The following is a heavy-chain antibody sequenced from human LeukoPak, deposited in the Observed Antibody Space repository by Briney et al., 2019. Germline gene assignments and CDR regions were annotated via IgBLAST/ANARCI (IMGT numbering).Heavy chain of an antibody. V-gene: IGHV1-2*02. CDR3: ARALITVVTPDGMDV. D-gene: IGHD4-23*01. CDR1: GYTFTGYY. Sequence: ASVKVSCKASGYTFTGYYMHWVRQAPGQGLEWMGWINPNSGGTNYAQKLQGRVTMTRDTSISTAYMELSRLRSDDTAVYYCARALITVVTPDGMDVWGQGTTVTVSS. CDR2: INPNSGGT. J-gene: IGHJ6*02.